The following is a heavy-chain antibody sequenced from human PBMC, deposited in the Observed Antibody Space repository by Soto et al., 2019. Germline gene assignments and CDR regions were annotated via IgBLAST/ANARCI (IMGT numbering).Heavy chain of an antibody. CDR2: ISYDGSNK. D-gene: IGHD3-10*01. CDR1: GFTFSSYA. V-gene: IGHV3-30-3*01. CDR3: ARDLPAREYYFDY. Sequence: GGSLRLSCAASGFTFSSYAMHWVRQAPGKGLEWVAVISYDGSNKYYADSVKGRFTISRDNSKNTLYLQMNSLRAEDTAVYYCARDLPAREYYFDYWGQGTLVTVSS. J-gene: IGHJ4*02.